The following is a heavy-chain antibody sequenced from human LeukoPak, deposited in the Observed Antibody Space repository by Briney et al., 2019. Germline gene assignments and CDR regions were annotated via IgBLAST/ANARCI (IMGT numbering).Heavy chain of an antibody. Sequence: PGGSLRLSCAASGFTFSSYWMSWVRQAPGKGLEWVANIKQDGSEKYYVDSVKGRFTISRDNAKNSLYLQMNSLRAEDTAVYYCARTGGDRYYYYYYMDVWGKGTTVTISS. D-gene: IGHD3-16*01. J-gene: IGHJ6*03. CDR3: ARTGGDRYYYYYYMDV. CDR1: GFTFSSYW. V-gene: IGHV3-7*01. CDR2: IKQDGSEK.